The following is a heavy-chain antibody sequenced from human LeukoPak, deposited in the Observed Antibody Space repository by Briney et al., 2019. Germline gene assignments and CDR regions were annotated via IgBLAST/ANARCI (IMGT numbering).Heavy chain of an antibody. V-gene: IGHV3-48*03. D-gene: IGHD6-19*01. J-gene: IGHJ5*02. CDR1: GFTFRNYE. Sequence: GGSLRLSCAASGFTFRNYEMNWVRQAPEKGLEWVSYISSSGSTVYYADSVKGRFTISRDNAKNSLYLQMNSLRAEDTALYYCARGPSFGSAWSPDLWGQGTLVTVSS. CDR2: ISSSGSTV. CDR3: ARGPSFGSAWSPDL.